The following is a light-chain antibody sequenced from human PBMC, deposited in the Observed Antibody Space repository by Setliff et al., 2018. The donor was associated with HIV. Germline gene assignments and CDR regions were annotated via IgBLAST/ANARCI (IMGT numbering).Light chain of an antibody. Sequence: QSVLTQPPSASGSPGQSVTISCSGTISDVNGYNYVSWYQQHPGKAPKLVIFDVDKRPSGVPDRFSGSKSGNTASLTVSGLQAEDEADYYCSSYAGSTFFGTGTKSPS. CDR2: DVD. J-gene: IGLJ1*01. V-gene: IGLV2-8*01. CDR3: SSYAGSTF. CDR1: ISDVNGYNY.